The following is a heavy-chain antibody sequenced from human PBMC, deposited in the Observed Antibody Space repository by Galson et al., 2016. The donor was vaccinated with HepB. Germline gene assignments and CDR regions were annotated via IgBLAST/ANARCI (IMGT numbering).Heavy chain of an antibody. CDR2: NYYSGST. CDR3: AKGGPFYYGSGSYSYVEK. Sequence: TLSLTCTVAGGSVSSGDLYLSWIRQPPGKGLAWIGFNYYSGSTYYNPSLGGRVAISRDTSKNQFSLKLSSVTAADTAVYFCAKGGPFYYGSGSYSYVEKWGQGTLVTVSS. CDR1: GGSVSSGDLY. J-gene: IGHJ4*02. V-gene: IGHV4-30-4*01. D-gene: IGHD3-10*01.